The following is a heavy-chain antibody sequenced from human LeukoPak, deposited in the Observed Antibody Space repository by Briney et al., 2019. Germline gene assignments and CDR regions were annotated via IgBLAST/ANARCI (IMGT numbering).Heavy chain of an antibody. CDR1: GGTFSSYA. D-gene: IGHD6-19*01. CDR2: ISAYNGNT. Sequence: ASVKVSCKASGGTFSSYAISWVRQAPGQGLEWMGWISAYNGNTNYAQKLQGRVTMTTDTSTSTAYMELRSLRSDDTAVYYCARGEASSGWYFFDYWGQGTLVTVSS. V-gene: IGHV1-18*01. CDR3: ARGEASSGWYFFDY. J-gene: IGHJ4*02.